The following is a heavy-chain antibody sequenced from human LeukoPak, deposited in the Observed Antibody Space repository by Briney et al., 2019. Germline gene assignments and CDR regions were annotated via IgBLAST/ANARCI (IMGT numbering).Heavy chain of an antibody. V-gene: IGHV1-18*01. Sequence: ASVKVSCKASGYTFTSYGISWVRQAPGQGLEWMGWISAYNGNTNYAQKLQGRVTMTTDTSTSTAYMGLRSLRSDDTAVYYCARVFTMVRGVNYYGMDVWGQGTTVTVSS. CDR3: ARVFTMVRGVNYYGMDV. D-gene: IGHD3-10*01. CDR1: GYTFTSYG. CDR2: ISAYNGNT. J-gene: IGHJ6*02.